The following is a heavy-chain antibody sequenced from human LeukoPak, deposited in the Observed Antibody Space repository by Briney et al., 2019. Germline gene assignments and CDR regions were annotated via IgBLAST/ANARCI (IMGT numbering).Heavy chain of an antibody. V-gene: IGHV4-4*07. CDR3: ASLSGYDADTHSDY. J-gene: IGHJ4*02. CDR2: IYTSGST. D-gene: IGHD5-12*01. Sequence: ASETLSLTCTVSGGSISSYYWSWIRQPAGKGLEWIGRIYTSGSTNYNPSLKSRVTISVDTSKNQFSLKLSSVTAADTAVYYCASLSGYDADTHSDYWGQGTLVTVSS. CDR1: GGSISSYY.